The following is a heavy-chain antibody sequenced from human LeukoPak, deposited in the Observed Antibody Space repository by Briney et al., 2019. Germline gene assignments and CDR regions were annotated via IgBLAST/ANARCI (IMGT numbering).Heavy chain of an antibody. CDR2: IYHSGST. J-gene: IGHJ4*02. CDR3: GGRKGYYFDY. Sequence: SETLSLTCAGYGGTFSSYYWGWIRQPPGKGLEGIGSIYHSGSTYYNPSLKSRVTISVDTSKNQFSLKLSFVTAADTAVYYCGGRKGYYFDYWGQGTLVTVSS. V-gene: IGHV4-34*08. D-gene: IGHD3-10*01. CDR1: GGTFSSYY.